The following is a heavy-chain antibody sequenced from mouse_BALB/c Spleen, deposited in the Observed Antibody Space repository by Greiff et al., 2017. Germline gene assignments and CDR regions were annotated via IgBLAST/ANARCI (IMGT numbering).Heavy chain of an antibody. CDR3: ARMDYSPAWFAY. CDR1: GFTFSSFG. Sequence: EVHLVESGGGLVQPGGSRKLSCAASGFTFSSFGMHWVRQAPEKGLEWVAYISSGSSTIYYADTVKGRFTISRDNPKNTLFLQMTSLRSEDTAMYYCARMDYSPAWFAYWGQGTLVTVSA. CDR2: ISSGSSTI. J-gene: IGHJ3*01. V-gene: IGHV5-17*02. D-gene: IGHD1-1*01.